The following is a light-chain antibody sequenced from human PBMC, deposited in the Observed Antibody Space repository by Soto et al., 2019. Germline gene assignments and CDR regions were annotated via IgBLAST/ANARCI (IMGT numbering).Light chain of an antibody. Sequence: QSVLTQPPSLSGAPGQRVIISCTGSSSNIGAGYDVHWYQQLPGAAPQLLIFDNNYRPSGVPDRFSGSKSGTSASLAITGLQAEDEADYYCQSYASSLSGVVFGGGTKLTV. V-gene: IGLV1-40*01. CDR3: QSYASSLSGVV. CDR2: DNN. CDR1: SSNIGAGYD. J-gene: IGLJ2*01.